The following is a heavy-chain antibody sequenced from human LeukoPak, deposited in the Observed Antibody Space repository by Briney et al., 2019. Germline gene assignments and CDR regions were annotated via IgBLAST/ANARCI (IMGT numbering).Heavy chain of an antibody. Sequence: ASVKVSCKASGYTFTGYYIHWVRQAPGQGLEWMGWISPDSGDTRYAQKFQGRVTTTRDTSIRTAYMELSRLRSDDTAVYYCAREARNDGAFDIWGQGTMVTVSS. J-gene: IGHJ3*02. CDR1: GYTFTGYY. V-gene: IGHV1-2*02. D-gene: IGHD1-1*01. CDR2: ISPDSGDT. CDR3: AREARNDGAFDI.